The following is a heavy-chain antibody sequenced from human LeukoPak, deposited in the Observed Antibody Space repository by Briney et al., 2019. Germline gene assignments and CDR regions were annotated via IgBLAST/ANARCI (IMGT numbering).Heavy chain of an antibody. D-gene: IGHD2-15*01. CDR1: GGSISSYY. J-gene: IGHJ4*02. CDR3: AGSGGSGDFDY. V-gene: IGHV4-59*08. Sequence: SETLSLTCTASGGSISSYYWSWIRQPPGKGLEWIGYIYYSGSTNYNPSLKSRVTISVNTSKNQFSLKLSSVTAADTAVYYCAGSGGSGDFDYWGQGTLVTVSS. CDR2: IYYSGST.